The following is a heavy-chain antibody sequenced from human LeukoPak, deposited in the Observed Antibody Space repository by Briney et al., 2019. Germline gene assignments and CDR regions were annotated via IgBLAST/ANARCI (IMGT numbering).Heavy chain of an antibody. CDR3: ARDYSTVTTNWFDP. CDR2: IIPIFGTA. V-gene: IGHV1-69*13. D-gene: IGHD4-17*01. Sequence: GASVKVSCKASGGTFSSYAISWVRQAPGQGLEWMGGIIPIFGTANYAQKFQGRVTITADESTSTAYMELSSLRSEDTAVYYCARDYSTVTTNWFDPWGQGTLVIVSS. CDR1: GGTFSSYA. J-gene: IGHJ5*02.